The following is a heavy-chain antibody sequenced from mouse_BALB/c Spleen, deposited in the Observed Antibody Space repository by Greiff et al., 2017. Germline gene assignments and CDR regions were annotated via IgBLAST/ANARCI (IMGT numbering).Heavy chain of an antibody. CDR2: ISYDGSN. D-gene: IGHD4-1*01. J-gene: IGHJ2*01. V-gene: IGHV3-6*02. CDR3: ARGQDWAFDY. Sequence: EVQLQQSGPSLVKPSQTLSLTCSVTGDSITSGYWNWIRQFPGNKLEWMGYISYDGSNNYNPSLKNRISITRDTSKNQFFLKLNSVTTEDTATYYCARGQDWAFDYWGQGTTLTVSS. CDR1: GDSITSGY.